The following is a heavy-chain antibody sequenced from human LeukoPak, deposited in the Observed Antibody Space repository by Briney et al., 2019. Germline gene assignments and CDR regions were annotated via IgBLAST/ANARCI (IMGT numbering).Heavy chain of an antibody. CDR3: ARVGYDSSRYYPNFDY. V-gene: IGHV4-31*03. CDR1: GGSISSGGYY. Sequence: PSETLSLTCTVSGGSISSGGYYWSWIRQHPGKGLEWIGYIYYSGSTYYNPSLKSRVTISVDTSKNQFSLKLSSVTAADTAVYYCARVGYDSSRYYPNFDYWGQGTLVTVSS. CDR2: IYYSGST. D-gene: IGHD3-22*01. J-gene: IGHJ4*02.